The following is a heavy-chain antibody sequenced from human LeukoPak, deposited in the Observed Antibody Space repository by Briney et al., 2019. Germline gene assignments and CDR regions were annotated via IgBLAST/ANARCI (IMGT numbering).Heavy chain of an antibody. CDR3: ARDRGMATRLYYFDY. CDR2: ISYDGTNK. D-gene: IGHD5-24*01. CDR1: GFTLSNCA. J-gene: IGHJ4*02. Sequence: GGSLRLSCAASGFTLSNCAMHWVRQAPGKGLEWVAVISYDGTNKYYADSVKGRFTISRDNSKNTLNLQMNSLRTEDTAVYYCARDRGMATRLYYFDYWGQGTLVTVSS. V-gene: IGHV3-30-3*01.